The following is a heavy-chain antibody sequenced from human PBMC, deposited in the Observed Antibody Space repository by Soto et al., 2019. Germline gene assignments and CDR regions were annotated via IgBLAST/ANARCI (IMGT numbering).Heavy chain of an antibody. CDR3: AKTPLGPDYGDDVRFDY. D-gene: IGHD4-17*01. CDR1: GVSISSGGYY. V-gene: IGHV4-31*03. CDR2: IYYSGST. J-gene: IGHJ4*02. Sequence: PSETLSLTCTVSGVSISSGGYYWSWIRQHPGKGLEWIGYIYYSGSTYYNPSLKSRVTISVDTSKNQFSLKLSSVTAADTAVYYCAKTPLGPDYGDDVRFDYWGQGTLVTVSS.